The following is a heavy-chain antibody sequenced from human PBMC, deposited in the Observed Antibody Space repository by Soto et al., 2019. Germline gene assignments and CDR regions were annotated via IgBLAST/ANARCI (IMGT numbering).Heavy chain of an antibody. V-gene: IGHV3-20*04. CDR2: INWNGVTT. J-gene: IGHJ3*02. Sequence: EEQLVESGGGVVRPGGSLTLSCAASGIRFDDFGMSWVRQAPGKGLEWVSGINWNGVTTGYVKSVKGRFTISRDNAQNSLYLQMGSLRAEDTAIYYGARDGGVAVAVDAFDIWGQGTVVTVSS. CDR1: GIRFDDFG. CDR3: ARDGGVAVAVDAFDI. D-gene: IGHD6-19*01.